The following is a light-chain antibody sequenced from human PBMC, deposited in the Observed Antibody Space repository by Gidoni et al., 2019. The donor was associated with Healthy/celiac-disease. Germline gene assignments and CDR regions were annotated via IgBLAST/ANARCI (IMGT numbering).Light chain of an antibody. CDR2: GAS. Sequence: EIVMTQPPATLSVPPGERATLSCRASQSVSSNLAWYQQKPGQAPRLLIYGASTRATGIPARFSGSGSGTEFTLTISSLQSEDFAVYYCQQYNNWPRTFXXXTKVEIK. J-gene: IGKJ1*01. CDR1: QSVSSN. CDR3: QQYNNWPRT. V-gene: IGKV3-15*01.